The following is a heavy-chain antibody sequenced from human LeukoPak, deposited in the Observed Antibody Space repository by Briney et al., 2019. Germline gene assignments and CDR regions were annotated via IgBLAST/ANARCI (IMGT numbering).Heavy chain of an antibody. CDR1: GGSFSDYY. V-gene: IGHV4-30-4*01. Sequence: SETLSLTCAVYGGSFSDYYWTWIRQPPGKGLEWIGYIYYTGSTYYNPSLNSRVTMSEDTSKNQFSLKLISVTAADTAVYYCARAGLNWYFDLWGRGTLVTVSS. J-gene: IGHJ2*01. CDR3: ARAGLNWYFDL. CDR2: IYYTGST.